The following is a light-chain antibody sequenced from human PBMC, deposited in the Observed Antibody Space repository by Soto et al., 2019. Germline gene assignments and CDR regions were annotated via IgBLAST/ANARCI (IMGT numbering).Light chain of an antibody. CDR2: GAS. CDR1: QGVNTN. J-gene: IGKJ1*01. Sequence: EIVLTQFPATLPVSPGERATLSCRASQGVNTNIAWYQQKPGQVPRLLIYGASTRATGIPDRFSGSGSGTEFTLTISRLQSEDFAVYYCQQYNNWPPWTFGQGTKVDIK. V-gene: IGKV3-15*01. CDR3: QQYNNWPPWT.